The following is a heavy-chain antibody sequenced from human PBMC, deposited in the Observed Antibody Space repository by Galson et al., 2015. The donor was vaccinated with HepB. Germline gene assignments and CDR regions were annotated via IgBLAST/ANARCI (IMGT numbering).Heavy chain of an antibody. CDR1: GFTFSSYG. Sequence: SLRLSCAASGFTFSSYGMHWVRQAPGKGLEWVAFIRYDGSNKYYADSVKGRFTISRDNSKNTLYLQMNSLRAEDTAVYYCAKGVSSSMVRGVHPRRSYYGMDVWGQGTTVTVSS. V-gene: IGHV3-30*02. J-gene: IGHJ6*02. D-gene: IGHD3-10*01. CDR2: IRYDGSNK. CDR3: AKGVSSSMVRGVHPRRSYYGMDV.